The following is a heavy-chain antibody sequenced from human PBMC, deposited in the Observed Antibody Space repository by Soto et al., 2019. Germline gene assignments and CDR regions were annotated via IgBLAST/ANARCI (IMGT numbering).Heavy chain of an antibody. V-gene: IGHV4-59*01. CDR1: GGSISSYY. CDR2: IYYSGST. Sequence: PSETLSLTCTVSGGSISSYYWSWIRQPPGKGLEWIGYIYYSGSTNYNPSLKSRVTISVDTSKNQFSLKLSSVTAADTAVYYCARGVTTVTDYYYYMDVWGKGTTVTVSS. J-gene: IGHJ6*03. D-gene: IGHD4-17*01. CDR3: ARGVTTVTDYYYYMDV.